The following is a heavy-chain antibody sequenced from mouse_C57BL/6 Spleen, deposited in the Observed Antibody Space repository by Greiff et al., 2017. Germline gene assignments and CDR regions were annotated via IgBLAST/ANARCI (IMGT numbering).Heavy chain of an antibody. CDR3: ARCHYYYYYAMDY. CDR1: GFTFTDYY. J-gene: IGHJ4*01. Sequence: EVQLVESGGGLVQPGGSLSLSCAASGFTFTDYYMSWVRQPPGKALEWLGFIRNKANGYTTEYSASVKGRFTISRDNSQSILYLQMNALRAEDSATYYCARCHYYYYYAMDYWGQGTSVTVSS. D-gene: IGHD1-2*01. V-gene: IGHV7-3*01. CDR2: IRNKANGYTT.